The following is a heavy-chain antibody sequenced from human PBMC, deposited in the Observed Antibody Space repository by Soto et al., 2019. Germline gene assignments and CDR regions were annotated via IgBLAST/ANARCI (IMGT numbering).Heavy chain of an antibody. Sequence: PSETLFLTCTVSGGSISSGGYYWSWLRQYPGKGLEWIGYIYYSGSTYYNPSLKSRVTISVDTSKNQFSLKLSSVTAADTAVYYCARDFRLAHYDSPAFDIWGQGTMVTVSS. J-gene: IGHJ3*02. V-gene: IGHV4-31*03. CDR1: GGSISSGGYY. D-gene: IGHD3-3*01. CDR3: ARDFRLAHYDSPAFDI. CDR2: IYYSGST.